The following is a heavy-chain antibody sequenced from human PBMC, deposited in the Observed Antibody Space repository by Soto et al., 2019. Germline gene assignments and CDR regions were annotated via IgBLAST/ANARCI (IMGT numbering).Heavy chain of an antibody. CDR2: ISYDGSNK. CDR1: GFTFSSYA. Sequence: QVQLVESGGGVVQPGRSLRLSCAASGFTFSSYAMHWVRQAPGKGLEWVAVISYDGSNKYYADSVKGRFTISRDNSKNTLYLQMNSLRAEDTAVYYCVREGAGDAFDIWGQGTMVTVSS. J-gene: IGHJ3*02. CDR3: VREGAGDAFDI. V-gene: IGHV3-30-3*01. D-gene: IGHD1-26*01.